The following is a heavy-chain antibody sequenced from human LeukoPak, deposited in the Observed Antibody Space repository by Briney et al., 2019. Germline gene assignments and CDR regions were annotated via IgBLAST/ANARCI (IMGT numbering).Heavy chain of an antibody. CDR2: FCSNGST. D-gene: IGHD2/OR15-2a*01. Sequence: SETLSLTCTVSGGSISNSSYFWGWIRQPPGKGLEWIGSFCSNGSTYYNPSLKSRVSISVDTSKNQLSLKLNSVTAADTAVYYCARAPRWGTSTYYFYFDYWGQGTLVTVSS. CDR1: GGSISNSSYF. CDR3: ARAPRWGTSTYYFYFDY. V-gene: IGHV4-39*07. J-gene: IGHJ4*02.